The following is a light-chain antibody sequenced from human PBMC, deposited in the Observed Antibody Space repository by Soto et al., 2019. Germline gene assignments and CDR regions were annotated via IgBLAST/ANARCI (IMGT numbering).Light chain of an antibody. CDR2: KNN. V-gene: IGLV1-47*01. Sequence: QSVLTQPPSASGTPGQRVTISCSGSSSNIGSNYVYWYQQLPGTATKLLIYKNNQRPSGVPDRFSGSKSGTSASLAISGLRSEDEADYYCAAWDDSLSAGVFGGGTKLTVL. J-gene: IGLJ3*02. CDR1: SSNIGSNY. CDR3: AAWDDSLSAGV.